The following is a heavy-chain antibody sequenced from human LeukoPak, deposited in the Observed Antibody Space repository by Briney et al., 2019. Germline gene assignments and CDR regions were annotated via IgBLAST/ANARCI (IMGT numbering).Heavy chain of an antibody. D-gene: IGHD5-18*01. CDR3: AREGGGYSFDFDY. J-gene: IGHJ4*02. V-gene: IGHV3-21*01. Sequence: GGSLRLFCAASGFTFSSYSMNWVRQAPGKGLEWVSSISSSSSYIYYADSVKGRFTISRDIAKNSLYLQMNSLRAEDTAVYYCAREGGGYSFDFDYWGQGTLVTVSS. CDR1: GFTFSSYS. CDR2: ISSSSSYI.